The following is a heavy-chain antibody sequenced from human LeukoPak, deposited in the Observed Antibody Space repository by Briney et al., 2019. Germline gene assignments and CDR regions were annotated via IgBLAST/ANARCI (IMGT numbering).Heavy chain of an antibody. V-gene: IGHV3-23*01. Sequence: PGGSLRLSCAASGFTFSSYSMNWVRQAPGKGLEWVSAISGSGGSTYYADSVKGRFTISRDNSKNTLYLQMNSLRAEDTAVYYCAKLSTITMVRGVQDYWGQGTLVTVSS. CDR2: ISGSGGST. CDR3: AKLSTITMVRGVQDY. CDR1: GFTFSSYS. J-gene: IGHJ4*02. D-gene: IGHD3-10*01.